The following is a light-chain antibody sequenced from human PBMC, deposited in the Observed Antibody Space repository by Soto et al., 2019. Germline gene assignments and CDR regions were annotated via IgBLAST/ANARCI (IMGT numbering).Light chain of an antibody. V-gene: IGKV3-20*01. CDR2: GAS. CDR1: QSVSSSY. Sequence: EIVFTQSPGSLSMSPGKSVALSCRAIQSVSSSYLAWYQQRPGQAPRLLIYGASSRAPGIQDRFSGSGSGTDFTLTISRLEPEDFAVYYFQQYGSPTPITFCQGTLLDIK. J-gene: IGKJ5*01. CDR3: QQYGSPTPIT.